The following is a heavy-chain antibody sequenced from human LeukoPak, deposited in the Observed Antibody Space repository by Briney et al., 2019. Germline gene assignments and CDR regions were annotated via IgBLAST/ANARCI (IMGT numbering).Heavy chain of an antibody. J-gene: IGHJ4*02. D-gene: IGHD6-19*01. CDR1: GFSFSVYE. CDR3: TYLTVASNFDY. CDR2: ISSSGTTT. V-gene: IGHV3-48*03. Sequence: PGGSLRLSCAASGFSFSVYEIHWVRQAPGKGLEWISHISSSGTTTYYADSVKGRFTISRDNARNSLYLQMNSLRAEDTAVYYCTYLTVASNFDYWGQGTLVTVSS.